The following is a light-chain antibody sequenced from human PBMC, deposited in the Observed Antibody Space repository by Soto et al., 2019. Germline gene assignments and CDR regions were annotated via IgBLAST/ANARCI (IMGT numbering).Light chain of an antibody. V-gene: IGKV1-39*01. J-gene: IGKJ5*01. Sequence: DIQMTQSPSSLSASVVDRVTITCRASQSISSYLNWYQQKPGKAPKLLIYAASSLQSGVPSRFSGSGSGTEFTLSISSLQPEDFATYYCQQGYSTTPITFGQGTRLEIK. CDR2: AAS. CDR1: QSISSY. CDR3: QQGYSTTPIT.